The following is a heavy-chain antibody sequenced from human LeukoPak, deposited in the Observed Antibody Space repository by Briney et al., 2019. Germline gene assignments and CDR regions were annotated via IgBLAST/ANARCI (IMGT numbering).Heavy chain of an antibody. Sequence: SEALSLTCTVSGGSISSSSYYWGWLRQPPGKGLEWIGSIYYSGSTYYNPSLKSRVTISVDTSKNQFSLKLSSVTTAETAVYYCARTKLMTTVTFDYWGQGTLVTVSS. CDR3: ARTKLMTTVTFDY. J-gene: IGHJ4*02. CDR2: IYYSGST. D-gene: IGHD4-17*01. V-gene: IGHV4-39*07. CDR1: GGSISSSSYY.